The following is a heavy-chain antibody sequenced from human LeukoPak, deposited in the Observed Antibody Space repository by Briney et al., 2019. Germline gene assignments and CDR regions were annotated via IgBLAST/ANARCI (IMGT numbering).Heavy chain of an antibody. D-gene: IGHD3/OR15-3a*01. CDR3: ARLDERSGLLDY. J-gene: IGHJ4*02. V-gene: IGHV1-18*01. Sequence: ASVKVSCKASGYTFTSYGISWVRQAPGQGLEWMGWISVDGGNSNYPQKLQGRVTMTTDTSTSTAYMDLRSLRSDDTAVYYCARLDERSGLLDYWGQGTLVTVSS. CDR2: ISVDGGNS. CDR1: GYTFTSYG.